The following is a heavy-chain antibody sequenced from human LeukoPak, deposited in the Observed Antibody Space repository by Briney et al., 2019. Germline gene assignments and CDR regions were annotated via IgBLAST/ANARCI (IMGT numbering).Heavy chain of an antibody. D-gene: IGHD2-21*01. CDR1: GFTFSRYS. CDR3: ARVVVTIAVYGFDH. J-gene: IGHJ5*02. Sequence: PGGSLRLSCAASGFTFSRYSMNWVRQAPGKGLEWVSYISSSSSYIYYADCVKGRFTIYRESSKNTVYVKMNSLTAEDTAVYYCARVVVTIAVYGFDHWGQGTLVTVSS. V-gene: IGHV3-21*01. CDR2: ISSSSSYI.